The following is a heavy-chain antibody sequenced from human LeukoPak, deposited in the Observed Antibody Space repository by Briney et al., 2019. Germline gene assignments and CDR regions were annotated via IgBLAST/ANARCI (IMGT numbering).Heavy chain of an antibody. CDR2: LYTNDNT. J-gene: IGHJ6*03. CDR1: VGSISSGRYY. Sequence: SETLSLTCTVSVGSISSGRYYWTWIRLPAGKGLEWIGRLYTNDNTNYNPSLESRVSISVDTSTSQFYLQLTSVTAADTAVYFCARGVVTDDYYMDVWGKGTTVIVSS. D-gene: IGHD2-21*02. CDR3: ARGVVTDDYYMDV. V-gene: IGHV4-61*02.